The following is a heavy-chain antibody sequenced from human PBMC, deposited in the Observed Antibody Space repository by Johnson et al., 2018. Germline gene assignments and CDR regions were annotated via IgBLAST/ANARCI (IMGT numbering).Heavy chain of an antibody. CDR2: ISWNSGSI. J-gene: IGHJ3*02. CDR3: AKGVTMIVVDAFNI. D-gene: IGHD3-22*01. Sequence: EVQLLESGGGLVQPGRSLRLSCAASGFTFDDYAMHWVRQAPGKGLEWVSGISWNSGSIGYADSVKGRFTISRDNAKNSLYLQMNSLRAEDTALYYCAKGVTMIVVDAFNIWGQGTMVTVSS. CDR1: GFTFDDYA. V-gene: IGHV3-9*01.